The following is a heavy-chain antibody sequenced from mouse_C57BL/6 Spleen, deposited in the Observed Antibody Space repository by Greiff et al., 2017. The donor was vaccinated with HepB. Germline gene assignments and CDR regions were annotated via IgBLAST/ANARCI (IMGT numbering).Heavy chain of an antibody. D-gene: IGHD1-1*01. CDR1: GYTFTSYW. CDR3: ARGGTTVPYFDY. CDR2: IYPGSGST. Sequence: QVQLKQPGAELVKPGASVKMSCKASGYTFTSYWITWVKQRPGQGLEWIGDIYPGSGSTNYNEKFKSKATLTVDTSSSTAYMQLSSLTSEDSAVYYCARGGTTVPYFDYWGQGTTLTVSS. V-gene: IGHV1-55*01. J-gene: IGHJ2*01.